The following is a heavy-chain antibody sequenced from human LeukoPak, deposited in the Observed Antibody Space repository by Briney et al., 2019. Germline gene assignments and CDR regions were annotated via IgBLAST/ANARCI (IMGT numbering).Heavy chain of an antibody. D-gene: IGHD3-9*01. CDR1: GGSISSYY. J-gene: IGHJ4*02. CDR3: ARRPRNDILTGTPFDY. Sequence: SETLSLTYTVSGGSISSYYWSWIRQPPGKGLEWIGYIYYSGSTDSNPSLKSRVTVSVDTSKNQFSLKLRSVTAADTAVYYCARRPRNDILTGTPFDYWGQGILVTVSS. V-gene: IGHV4-59*01. CDR2: IYYSGST.